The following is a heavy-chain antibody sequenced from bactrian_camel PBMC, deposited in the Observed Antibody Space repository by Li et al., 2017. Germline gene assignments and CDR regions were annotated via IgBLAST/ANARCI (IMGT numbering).Heavy chain of an antibody. CDR2: IAVDGAT. J-gene: IGHJ6*01. CDR3: AADGIWSRVRTFGY. V-gene: IGHV3S26*01. D-gene: IGHD6*01. Sequence: GSVQTGGSLRLSCAASGYTHTRYWVGWFRQAPGKEREGVAAIAVDGATSYADAVKGRFTISQDNAENTLYLYLEMNNLKPEDSAMYYCAADGIWSRVRTFGYWGQGTQVTVS. CDR1: GYTHTRYW.